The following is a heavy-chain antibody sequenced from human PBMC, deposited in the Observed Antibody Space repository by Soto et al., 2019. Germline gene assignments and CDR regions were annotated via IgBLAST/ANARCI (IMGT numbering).Heavy chain of an antibody. V-gene: IGHV1-18*01. CDR3: ARNPDADSGSRRWWFDP. J-gene: IGHJ5*02. Sequence: ASVKVSCTASGYTFTSYGISWVRQAPGQGLEWMGWISAYNGNTNYAQKLQGRVTMTTDTSTSTAYMELRSLRSDDTAVYYCARNPDADSGSRRWWFDPWGQGTLVTVSS. D-gene: IGHD1-26*01. CDR1: GYTFTSYG. CDR2: ISAYNGNT.